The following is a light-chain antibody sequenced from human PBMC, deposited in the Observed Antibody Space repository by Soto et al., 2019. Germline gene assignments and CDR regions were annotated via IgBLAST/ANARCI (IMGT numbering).Light chain of an antibody. J-gene: IGKJ2*01. CDR2: AAS. CDR1: QTISTY. V-gene: IGKV1-39*01. Sequence: DIQMTQSPSSLSAAVGDRVTITCRASQTISTYLYCYQHKPGKAPNLLIYAASSLQSGVTSRFSGYGSGTDFTLTIRSLQPEDFAIDYFQQRDNIPFTFGQGTKL. CDR3: QQRDNIPFT.